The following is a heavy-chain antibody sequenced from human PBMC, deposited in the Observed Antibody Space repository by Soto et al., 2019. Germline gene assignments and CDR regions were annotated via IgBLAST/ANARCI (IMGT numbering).Heavy chain of an antibody. CDR1: GYSFTSYW. CDR2: IYPGDSDT. J-gene: IGHJ5*02. D-gene: IGHD6-6*01. CDR3: AIIRSSSPVPNWFDP. Sequence: PGESLKISCKGSGYSFTSYWIGWVRQMPGKGLEWMGIIYPGDSDTRYSPSFQGQVTISADKSISTAYLQWSSLKASDTAMYYCAIIRSSSPVPNWFDPCGQGTLVTASS. V-gene: IGHV5-51*01.